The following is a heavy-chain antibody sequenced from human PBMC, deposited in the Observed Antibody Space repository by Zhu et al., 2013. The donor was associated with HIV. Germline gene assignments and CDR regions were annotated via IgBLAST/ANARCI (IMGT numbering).Heavy chain of an antibody. J-gene: IGHJ1*01. CDR1: GYVFTSFG. D-gene: IGHD3-22*01. V-gene: IGHV1-18*01. Sequence: VKVSCRASGYVFTSFGISWLRQAPGQRLQWMGWISGYNGKAKYARHLQDRVTMTVDISSSTAYLDLRSLRSDDTAIYYCARGRYYYDHDGYYHEYYQLWGQGTLVTVSS. CDR2: ISGYNGKA. CDR3: ARGRYYYDHDGYYHEYYQL.